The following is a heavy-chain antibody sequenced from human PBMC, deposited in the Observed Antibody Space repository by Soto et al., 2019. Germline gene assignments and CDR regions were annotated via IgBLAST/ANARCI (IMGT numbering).Heavy chain of an antibody. CDR3: ARGDNASGWWDYYGMDV. CDR1: GFTFSSYD. CDR2: IGTAGDT. D-gene: IGHD6-19*01. J-gene: IGHJ6*02. Sequence: SGGSLRLSCAASGFTFSSYDMHWVRQATGKGLEWVSAIGTAGDTYYPGSVKGRFTISRENAKNSLYLQMNSLRAGDTAVYYCARGDNASGWWDYYGMDVWGQGTTVTVSS. V-gene: IGHV3-13*01.